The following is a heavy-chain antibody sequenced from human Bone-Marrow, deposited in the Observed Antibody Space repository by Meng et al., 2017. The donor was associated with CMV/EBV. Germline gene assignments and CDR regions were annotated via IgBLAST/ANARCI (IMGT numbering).Heavy chain of an antibody. V-gene: IGHV2-5*02. CDR3: AHPRGWAFDY. CDR1: GFSLSTSGVG. J-gene: IGHJ4*02. CDR2: IYWDDDK. D-gene: IGHD6-19*01. Sequence: TLKESVPSLVKPQQTLTLTCPFSGFSLSTSGVGGGWIRQPPGKALEWLALIYWDDDKRYSPSLKSRLTITKDTSKNQVVLTMTNMDPVDTATYYCAHPRGWAFDYWGQGTLVTVSS.